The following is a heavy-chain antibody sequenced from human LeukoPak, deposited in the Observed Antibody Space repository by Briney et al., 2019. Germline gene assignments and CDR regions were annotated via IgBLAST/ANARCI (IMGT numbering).Heavy chain of an antibody. Sequence: GGSLRLSCAASGFTFSSYSMNWVRQAPGKGLEWVSAISGSGSSTYYADSVKGRFTISRDNSKNTLYLQMNSLRAEDTAVYYCAKIEGFGVPSYYYGMDVWGQGTTVTVSS. J-gene: IGHJ6*02. D-gene: IGHD3-10*01. V-gene: IGHV3-23*01. CDR1: GFTFSSYS. CDR2: ISGSGSST. CDR3: AKIEGFGVPSYYYGMDV.